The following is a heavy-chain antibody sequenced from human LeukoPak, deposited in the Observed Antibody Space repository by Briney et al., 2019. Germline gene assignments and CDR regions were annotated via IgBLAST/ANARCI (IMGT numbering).Heavy chain of an antibody. CDR2: INPNSGGT. V-gene: IGHV1-2*02. CDR1: GYTFTGYY. D-gene: IGHD3-10*01. CDR3: ARDEDGSGRQNRRDYYYYYYMDV. J-gene: IGHJ6*03. Sequence: GASVKVSCKASGYTFTGYYMHWVRQAPGQGLEWMGWINPNSGGTNYAQKFQGRVTMTRDTSISTAYMELSRLRSDDTAVYYCARDEDGSGRQNRRDYYYYYYMDVWGKGTTVTISS.